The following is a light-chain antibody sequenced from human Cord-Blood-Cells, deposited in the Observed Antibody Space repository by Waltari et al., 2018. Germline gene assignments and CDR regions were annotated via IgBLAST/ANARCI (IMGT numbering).Light chain of an antibody. J-gene: IGLJ1*01. CDR3: CSYAGSYTYV. Sequence: QSALTHPRSVSVSPGQSVTLSSTGTISDVGGYYYVSWYHHHTRKTPTPMIYDVRKRPAGVPDRCSGSKYGNAASLTISGLQAEDEADDYSCSYAGSYTYVFGTGTKGTVL. V-gene: IGLV2-11*01. CDR1: ISDVGGYYY. CDR2: DVR.